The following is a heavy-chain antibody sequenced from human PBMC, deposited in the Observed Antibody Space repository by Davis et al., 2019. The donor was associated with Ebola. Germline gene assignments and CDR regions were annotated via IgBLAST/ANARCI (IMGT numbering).Heavy chain of an antibody. V-gene: IGHV3-30*02. D-gene: IGHD1-26*01. J-gene: IGHJ3*02. CDR2: IRYDGTNK. Sequence: GESLKISCAASGFTFSSYSMNWVRQAPGKGLEWVAFIRYDGTNKYYADSVKGRFTISRDNSKNTLYLQVNSLRAEDAAVYYCARDNGELLMPSFDIWGQGTKVTVSS. CDR3: ARDNGELLMPSFDI. CDR1: GFTFSSYS.